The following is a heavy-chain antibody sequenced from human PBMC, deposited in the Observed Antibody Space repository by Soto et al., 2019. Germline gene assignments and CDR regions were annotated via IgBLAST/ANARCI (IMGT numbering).Heavy chain of an antibody. CDR1: GGSISRGGYY. V-gene: IGHV4-31*03. CDR3: ARSVDP. Sequence: SETLSLTCTVSGGSISRGGYYLNWIRQHPGKGLEWIGYIFYSGTTYYNPSLKSRVTISVDTSKNQFSLKLSSVTAADTAVYYCARSVDPWGQGTLVTVSS. J-gene: IGHJ5*02. CDR2: IFYSGTT.